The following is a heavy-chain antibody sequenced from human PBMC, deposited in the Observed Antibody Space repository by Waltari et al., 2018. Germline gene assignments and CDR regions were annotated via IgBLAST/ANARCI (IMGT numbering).Heavy chain of an antibody. CDR2: IYYSGST. CDR3: ARQKLYSSSWYYFDY. CDR1: GGSISISSYY. V-gene: IGHV4-39*07. Sequence: QLQLQESGPGLVKPSETLSLTCTVSGGSISISSYYWGWIRQPPGTGLEWIGSIYYSGSTYYNPSLKSRVTISVDTSKNQFSLKLSSVTAADTAVYYCARQKLYSSSWYYFDYWGQGTLVTVSS. D-gene: IGHD6-13*01. J-gene: IGHJ4*02.